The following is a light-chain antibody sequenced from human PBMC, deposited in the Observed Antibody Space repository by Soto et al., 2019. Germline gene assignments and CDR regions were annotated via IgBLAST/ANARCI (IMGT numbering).Light chain of an antibody. CDR2: DAS. V-gene: IGKV1-33*01. J-gene: IGKJ4*01. CDR1: QDISNY. Sequence: TQSPSSLSESLGESVPITCQASQDISNYLNWYQQKPGKAPKLLIYDASNLETGVPSRFSGSGSGTDFTFTISSLQPEDIATYYCQQYDNLPLTFGGGTEVDIK. CDR3: QQYDNLPLT.